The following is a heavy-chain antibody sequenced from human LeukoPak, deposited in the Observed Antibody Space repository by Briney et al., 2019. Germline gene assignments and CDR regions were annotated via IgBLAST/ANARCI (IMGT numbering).Heavy chain of an antibody. J-gene: IGHJ4*02. Sequence: ASETLSLTCAVYGGSFSDYYWSWIRQPPGKGLEWIGEINHSGSTNYNPSLKSRVTIPVDTSKNQFSLKLSSVTAADTAVYYCARGGRWLQFWGQGTLVTVSS. V-gene: IGHV4-34*01. CDR1: GGSFSDYY. CDR3: ARGGRWLQF. D-gene: IGHD5-24*01. CDR2: INHSGST.